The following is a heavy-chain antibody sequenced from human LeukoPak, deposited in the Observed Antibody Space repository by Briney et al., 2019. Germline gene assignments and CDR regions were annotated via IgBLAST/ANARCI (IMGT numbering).Heavy chain of an antibody. D-gene: IGHD2-2*01. V-gene: IGHV3-30*18. CDR1: GFTFSSYG. Sequence: GGSLRLSCAASGFTFSSYGMHWVRQAPGKVLEWGAVISYDGSNKYYADSVKGRFTISRDNSKNTLYLQMNSLRAEATAVYSCAQDPPRYKLLVPPYSYSGMDVWGQGTTVTVSS. J-gene: IGHJ6*02. CDR2: ISYDGSNK. CDR3: AQDPPRYKLLVPPYSYSGMDV.